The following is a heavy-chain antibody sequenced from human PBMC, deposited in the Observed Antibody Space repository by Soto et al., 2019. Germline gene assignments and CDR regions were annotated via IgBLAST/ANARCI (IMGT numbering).Heavy chain of an antibody. CDR2: VYHTGRT. D-gene: IGHD3-3*01. CDR3: ARDFAYFDA. Sequence: SETLSLTCTVSGGSFKSGSYSWSWIRQPTGKRLEWIGHVYHTGRTSYTPSLKSRVSISMDTSKNQFSLNLHSVTAADTAVYFCARDFAYFDAWGQGTLVTVSA. J-gene: IGHJ4*02. V-gene: IGHV4-61*01. CDR1: GGSFKSGSYS.